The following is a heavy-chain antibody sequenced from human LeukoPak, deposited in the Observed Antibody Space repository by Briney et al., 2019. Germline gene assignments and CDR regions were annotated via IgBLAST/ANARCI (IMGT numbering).Heavy chain of an antibody. V-gene: IGHV3-49*04. D-gene: IGHD3-3*01. CDR2: IRSKAYGGTT. CDR1: GFTFGDYA. CDR3: TRDMILEWFATY. J-gene: IGHJ4*02. Sequence: GGSLRLSCTASGFTFGDYAMSWVRQAPGKGLEWVGFIRSKAYGGTTEYAASVKGRFTISRDDSKSIAYLQMNSLKTEDTAVYYCTRDMILEWFATYWGQGTLVTVSS.